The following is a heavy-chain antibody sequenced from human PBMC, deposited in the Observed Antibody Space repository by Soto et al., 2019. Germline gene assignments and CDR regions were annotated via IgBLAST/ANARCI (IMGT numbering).Heavy chain of an antibody. Sequence: SETLSLTCAVYGGYFSGYYWSWIRQPPGKGLEWIGYIYYSGSTNYNPSLKSRVTISVDTSKNQFSLKLSSVTAADTAVYYCAKDRLEMSCDYWGQGTLVTVSS. D-gene: IGHD3-3*01. V-gene: IGHV4-59*01. J-gene: IGHJ4*02. CDR2: IYYSGST. CDR1: GGYFSGYY. CDR3: AKDRLEMSCDY.